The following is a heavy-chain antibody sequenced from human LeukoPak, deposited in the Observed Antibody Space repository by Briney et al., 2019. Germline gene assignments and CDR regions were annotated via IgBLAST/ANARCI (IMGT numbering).Heavy chain of an antibody. J-gene: IGHJ3*02. CDR1: GGTFSSYA. Sequence: GASVKVSCKASGGTFSSYAISWVRQAPGQGLEWMGGIIPIFGTANYAQKFQGRVTITADKSTSTACMELSSLRSEDTAVYYCARGFYYDSSRSEPDAFDIWGQETMVTVSS. V-gene: IGHV1-69*06. CDR2: IIPIFGTA. CDR3: ARGFYYDSSRSEPDAFDI. D-gene: IGHD3-22*01.